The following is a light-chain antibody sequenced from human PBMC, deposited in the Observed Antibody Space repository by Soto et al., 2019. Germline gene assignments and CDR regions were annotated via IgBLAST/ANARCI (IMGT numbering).Light chain of an antibody. CDR1: SSNIGSNT. Sequence: QPVLTQPPSASGTPGQRVTISCSGSSSNIGSNTVNWYQQLPGTAPKLLIYSNNQRPSGVPDRFSGSKSGTSASLAISGLQSEDEADYYCATWADNLTWVFGGGTKVTVL. J-gene: IGLJ3*02. CDR3: ATWADNLTWV. V-gene: IGLV1-44*01. CDR2: SNN.